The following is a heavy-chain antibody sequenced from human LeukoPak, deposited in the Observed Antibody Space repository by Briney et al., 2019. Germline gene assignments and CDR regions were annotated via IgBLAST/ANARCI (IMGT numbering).Heavy chain of an antibody. CDR3: ARGYSSSWHGDWFDP. J-gene: IGHJ5*02. Sequence: SETLSLTCDVSGGSVRSYWWGWVRQPAGKGLEWLGRIYSTGSTRFNPSLKSRLTLSIDTSTNQFSLKLTSVTAADTAVYYCARGYSSSWHGDWFDPWGQGTLVTVSS. CDR2: IYSTGST. D-gene: IGHD6-13*01. V-gene: IGHV4-4*07. CDR1: GGSVRSYW.